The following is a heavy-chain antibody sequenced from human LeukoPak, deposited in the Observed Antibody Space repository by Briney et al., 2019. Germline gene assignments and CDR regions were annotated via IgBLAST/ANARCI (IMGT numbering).Heavy chain of an antibody. CDR3: ARGRGVFGVVITE. Sequence: ASVKVSCKASGYTFTSYYMHWVRQAPGQGLEWMGVINPSGGSTSYAQKFQGRVTTTRDTSTSTVYMELSSLRSEDTAVYYCARGRGVFGVVITEWGQGTLVTVSS. CDR1: GYTFTSYY. D-gene: IGHD3-3*01. J-gene: IGHJ4*02. CDR2: INPSGGST. V-gene: IGHV1-46*01.